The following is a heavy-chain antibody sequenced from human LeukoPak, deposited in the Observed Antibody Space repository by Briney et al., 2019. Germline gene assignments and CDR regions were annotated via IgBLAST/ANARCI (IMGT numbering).Heavy chain of an antibody. CDR3: ASVTNSYYYDSSGWGIFDY. CDR2: SYYSGST. Sequence: PSETLSLTCTVSGGSISSGGYYWSWIRQHPGEGREWIGYSYYSGSTYDNSSLKSRVTISVDTSKNQFSLKLSYVPAADTAVYYCASVTNSYYYDSSGWGIFDYWGQGTLVTVSS. D-gene: IGHD3-22*01. V-gene: IGHV4-31*03. CDR1: GGSISSGGYY. J-gene: IGHJ4*02.